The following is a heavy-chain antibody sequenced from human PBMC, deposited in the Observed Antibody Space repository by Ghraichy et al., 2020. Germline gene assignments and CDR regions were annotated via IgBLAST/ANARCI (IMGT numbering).Heavy chain of an antibody. V-gene: IGHV3-66*01. CDR3: ARDGSTYYYDSSGSLGAFDY. CDR2: IYSGGST. Sequence: GGSLRLSCAASGFTVSSNYMSWVRQAPGKGLEWVSVIYSGGSTYYADSVKGRFTISRDNSKNTLYLQMNSLRAEDTAVYYCARDGSTYYYDSSGSLGAFDYWGQGTLVTVSS. D-gene: IGHD3-22*01. J-gene: IGHJ4*02. CDR1: GFTVSSNY.